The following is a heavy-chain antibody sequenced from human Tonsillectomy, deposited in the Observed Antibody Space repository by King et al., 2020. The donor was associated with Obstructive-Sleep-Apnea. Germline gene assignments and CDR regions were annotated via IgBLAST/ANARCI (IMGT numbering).Heavy chain of an antibody. CDR2: ISWNSGSI. V-gene: IGHV3-9*01. CDR1: GFTFDDYA. Sequence: VQLVESGGGLVQPGRSLRLSCAASGFTFDDYAMHWVRQAPGKGLEWVSGISWNSGSIGYADSVKGRFTISRDNAKNSLYLQMNSLRAEDTALYYCAKDREYYGSGSYPHFDYWGQGTPVTVSS. CDR3: AKDREYYGSGSYPHFDY. D-gene: IGHD3-10*01. J-gene: IGHJ4*02.